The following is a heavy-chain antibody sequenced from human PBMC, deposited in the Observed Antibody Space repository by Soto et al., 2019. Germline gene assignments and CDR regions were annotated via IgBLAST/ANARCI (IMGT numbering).Heavy chain of an antibody. CDR1: GFTFSSYG. D-gene: IGHD2-15*01. CDR2: VSYDGRDE. CDR3: ALDCSGGSCYFDY. Sequence: QVQLVESGGGVVQPGRSLRLSCAVSGFTFSSYGMHWVRQAPGKGLEWVAGVSYDGRDEFYADSVKGRFTISRDNSNSTLFLQMNSLRVEDAAVYYCALDCSGGSCYFDYWGQGTQVPVSS. V-gene: IGHV3-30*03. J-gene: IGHJ4*02.